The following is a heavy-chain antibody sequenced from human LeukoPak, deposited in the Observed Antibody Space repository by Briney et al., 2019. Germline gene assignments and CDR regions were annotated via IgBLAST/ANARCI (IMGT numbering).Heavy chain of an antibody. Sequence: ASVKVSCKASGYTFTGYYMHWARQAPGQGLEWMGWINPNSGGTNYAQKFQGRVTMTRDTSISTAYMELSRLRSDDTAMYYCATQPYYYDSSGYADYWGQGTLVTVSS. J-gene: IGHJ4*02. CDR2: INPNSGGT. D-gene: IGHD3-22*01. CDR1: GYTFTGYY. CDR3: ATQPYYYDSSGYADY. V-gene: IGHV1-2*02.